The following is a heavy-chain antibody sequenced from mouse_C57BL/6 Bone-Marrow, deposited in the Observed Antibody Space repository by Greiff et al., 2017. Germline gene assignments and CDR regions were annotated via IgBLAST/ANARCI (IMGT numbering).Heavy chain of an antibody. V-gene: IGHV1-55*01. Sequence: QVQLQQPGAELVKPGASVKMSCKASGYTFTSYWITWVKQRPGQGLEWIGDIYPGSGSTNYNEKFKSKATLTVDTSSSTAYMQLSILTSEDSAVSYCARGDYGSRWYFDVWGTGTTVTVSS. D-gene: IGHD1-1*01. CDR1: GYTFTSYW. CDR3: ARGDYGSRWYFDV. J-gene: IGHJ1*03. CDR2: IYPGSGST.